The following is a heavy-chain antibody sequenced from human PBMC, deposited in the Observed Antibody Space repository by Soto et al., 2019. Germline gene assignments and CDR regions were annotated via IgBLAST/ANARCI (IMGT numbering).Heavy chain of an antibody. CDR2: TYYRSKWYN. V-gene: IGHV6-1*01. Sequence: PSQTLSLTCAISGDSVSSNSAAWNWIRQSPSRGLEWLGRTYYRSKWYNDYAVSVKSRITINPDTSKNQFSLQLNSVTPEDTAVYYCARGFPEWTYSSGWYYFDYWGQGTLVTVSS. J-gene: IGHJ4*02. CDR3: ARGFPEWTYSSGWYYFDY. D-gene: IGHD6-19*01. CDR1: GDSVSSNSAA.